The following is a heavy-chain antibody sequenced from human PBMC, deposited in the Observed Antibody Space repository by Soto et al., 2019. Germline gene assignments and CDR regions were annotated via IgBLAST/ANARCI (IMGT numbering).Heavy chain of an antibody. CDR2: ISYDGSNK. Sequence: QVQLVESGGGVVQPGRSLRISCAASGFTFSSYAMHWVRQAPGKGLEWVAVISYDGSNKYYADSVKGRFTISRDNSKNTLYLQMNSLRAEDTAVYYCARGGGSYNNYYYYGMDVWGQGTTVTVSS. J-gene: IGHJ6*02. CDR3: ARGGGSYNNYYYYGMDV. CDR1: GFTFSSYA. V-gene: IGHV3-30-3*01. D-gene: IGHD3-10*01.